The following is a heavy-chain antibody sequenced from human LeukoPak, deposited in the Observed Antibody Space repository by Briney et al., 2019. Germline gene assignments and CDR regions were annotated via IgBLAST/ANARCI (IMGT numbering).Heavy chain of an antibody. Sequence: GGSLRLSCAASGLTFSSYAMSWVRQAPGKGLEWVSGISGVGSNTYYADSVKGRFTISRDNSKNTLYLQMNSLRAEDTAVYYCAKGHMVRGSYGMDVWGKGTTVTVSS. V-gene: IGHV3-23*01. J-gene: IGHJ6*04. CDR3: AKGHMVRGSYGMDV. CDR1: GLTFSSYA. CDR2: ISGVGSNT. D-gene: IGHD3-10*01.